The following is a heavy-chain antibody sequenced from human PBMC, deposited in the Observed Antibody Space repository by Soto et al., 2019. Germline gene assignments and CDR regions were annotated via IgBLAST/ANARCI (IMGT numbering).Heavy chain of an antibody. CDR2: IIPVFGTA. V-gene: IGHV1-69*06. CDR1: GGTFSSYA. Sequence: QVQLVQSGAEVKKPGSSVKVSCKASGGTFSSYAISWVRQAPGQGLEWVGGIIPVFGTANYAQKFQGRVTITADKSTSTAYMELSSLRSEDTAVYYCARLLEMATIVSAFDIWGQGTMVTVSS. D-gene: IGHD5-12*01. J-gene: IGHJ3*02. CDR3: ARLLEMATIVSAFDI.